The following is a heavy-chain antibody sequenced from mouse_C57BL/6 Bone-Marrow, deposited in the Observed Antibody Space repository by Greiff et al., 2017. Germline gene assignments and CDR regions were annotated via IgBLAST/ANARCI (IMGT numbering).Heavy chain of an antibody. D-gene: IGHD2-3*01. CDR1: GFNIKDDY. J-gene: IGHJ2*01. V-gene: IGHV14-4*01. Sequence: EVKVVESGAELVRPGASVKLSCTASGFNIKDDYMHWVKQRPEQGLEWIGWIDPENGDTAYASKFQGKATITADTSSNTAYLQLSSLTSEDTAVYYCTTTYDGDYWGQGTTLTVSS. CDR3: TTTYDGDY. CDR2: IDPENGDT.